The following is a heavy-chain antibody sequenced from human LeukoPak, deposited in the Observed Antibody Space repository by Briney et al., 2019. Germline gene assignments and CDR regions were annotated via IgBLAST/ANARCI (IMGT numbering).Heavy chain of an antibody. CDR3: ARDSGYSSGSSWFDP. D-gene: IGHD6-19*01. Sequence: SETLSLTCTVSGGSISSSSYYWGWIRQPPGKGLEWIGSIYYSGSTYYNPSLKSRVTISVGKSKNQFSLKLSSVTAADTAVYYCARDSGYSSGSSWFDPWGQGTLVTVSS. CDR2: IYYSGST. J-gene: IGHJ5*02. CDR1: GGSISSSSYY. V-gene: IGHV4-39*07.